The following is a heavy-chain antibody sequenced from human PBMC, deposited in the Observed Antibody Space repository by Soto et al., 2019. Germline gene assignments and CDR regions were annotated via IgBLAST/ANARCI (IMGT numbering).Heavy chain of an antibody. CDR3: ARDDRTGTAVLHY. D-gene: IGHD1-1*01. Sequence: GGSLRLSCAASGFTFSGYYMSWIRQAPGKGLEWVSYIGHTGTTIYYADSVKGRFTISRDNAKNSLYLQMNSLRAEDTAVYYGARDDRTGTAVLHYLGQGTLVTVSS. V-gene: IGHV3-11*01. J-gene: IGHJ4*03. CDR1: GFTFSGYY. CDR2: IGHTGTTI.